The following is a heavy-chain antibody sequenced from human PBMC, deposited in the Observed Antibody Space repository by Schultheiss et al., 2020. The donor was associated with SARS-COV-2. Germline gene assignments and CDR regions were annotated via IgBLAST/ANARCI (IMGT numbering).Heavy chain of an antibody. CDR2: ISYDGSNK. CDR1: GFTFSSYG. V-gene: IGHV3-30*03. J-gene: IGHJ4*02. Sequence: GESLKISCAASGFTFSSYGMHWVRQAPGKGLEWVAVISYDGSNKYYADSVKGLFTISRDNSKNTLYLQMNSLRAEDTAIYYCARGYNGHSVEVGFDYWGQGTLVTVSS. CDR3: ARGYNGHSVEVGFDY. D-gene: IGHD4-23*01.